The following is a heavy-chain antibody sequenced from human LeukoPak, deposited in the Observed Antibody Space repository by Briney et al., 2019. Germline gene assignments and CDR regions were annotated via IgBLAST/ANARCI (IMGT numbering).Heavy chain of an antibody. D-gene: IGHD4-17*01. Sequence: GGSLRLSCAASGFTFSSCAMSWVRQAPGKGLEWVSAISGSGGSTYYADSVKGRSTISRDNSKNTLYLQMNSLRAEDTAVYYCAKAETVYGDYVYWGQGTLVTVSS. J-gene: IGHJ4*02. V-gene: IGHV3-23*01. CDR1: GFTFSSCA. CDR3: AKAETVYGDYVY. CDR2: ISGSGGST.